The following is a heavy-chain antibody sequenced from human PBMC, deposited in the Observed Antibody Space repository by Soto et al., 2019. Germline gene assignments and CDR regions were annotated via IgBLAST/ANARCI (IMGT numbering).Heavy chain of an antibody. CDR3: ARGLGGGYYDSSGNCPDGY. D-gene: IGHD3-22*01. CDR1: GGTFSSFA. CDR2: IIPIFGTA. V-gene: IGHV1-69*13. Sequence: GASVKVSCKAPGGTFSSFAINWVRQAPGQGLEWMGGIIPIFGTANYAQKFQGRVTITADESTSTAYMELSSLRSEDTAVYYCARGLGGGYYDSSGNCPDGYCGQGPLVTVSS. J-gene: IGHJ4*02.